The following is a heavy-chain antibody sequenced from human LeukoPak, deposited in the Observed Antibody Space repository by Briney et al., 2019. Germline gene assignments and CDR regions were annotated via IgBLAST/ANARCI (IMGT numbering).Heavy chain of an antibody. Sequence: SETLSLTCAVYGGSFSGYYWSWIRQPPGKGLEWIGYIYHSGSAYYNPSLRSRVTISLDTSKNQFSLKLSSVTAADTAVYYCARCYGDSNWFDPWGQGTLVTVSS. CDR1: GGSFSGYY. J-gene: IGHJ5*02. CDR2: IYHSGSA. D-gene: IGHD4-17*01. V-gene: IGHV4-34*01. CDR3: ARCYGDSNWFDP.